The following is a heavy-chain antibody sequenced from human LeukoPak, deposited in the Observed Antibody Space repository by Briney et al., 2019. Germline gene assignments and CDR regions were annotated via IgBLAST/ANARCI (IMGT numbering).Heavy chain of an antibody. CDR1: GFTFTNYW. CDR2: IYPGDSDT. D-gene: IGHD6-6*01. V-gene: IGHV5-51*01. J-gene: IGHJ4*02. Sequence: GESLKISCQTSGFTFTNYWIGWVRQMPGKGLEWMGIIYPGDSDTKYSPSFRGQVTMSADKSTSTAYLQWGSLKASDTAMYFCARGDASMATGFNYWGQGTLVTVPS. CDR3: ARGDASMATGFNY.